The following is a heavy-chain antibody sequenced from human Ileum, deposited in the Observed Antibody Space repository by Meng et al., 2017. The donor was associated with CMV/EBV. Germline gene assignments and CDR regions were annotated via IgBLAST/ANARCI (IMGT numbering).Heavy chain of an antibody. Sequence: KVSCKGSGYSFTSYWIGWVRQRPGKGLEGMGIIYPGDSDTRYSPSFQGQVTISADKSISTAYLQWSSLKASDTAMYYCARRTARQLVDYWGQGTLVTVSS. CDR2: IYPGDSDT. V-gene: IGHV5-51*01. D-gene: IGHD6-13*01. CDR1: GYSFTSYW. J-gene: IGHJ4*02. CDR3: ARRTARQLVDY.